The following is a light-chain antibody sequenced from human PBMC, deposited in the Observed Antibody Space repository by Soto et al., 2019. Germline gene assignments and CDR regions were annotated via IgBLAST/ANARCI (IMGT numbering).Light chain of an antibody. CDR2: RNN. CDR1: SSNIGSNT. Sequence: QSVLTQPPSTSGTPGQRVTISCSGSSSNIGSNTVNWYQQLPGTAPKLLIYRNNQRPSGVPDRFSGSKSGTSASLAISGLQSEDEADYYCAAWDGSLKCYVFATGTKLTVL. J-gene: IGLJ1*01. CDR3: AAWDGSLKCYV. V-gene: IGLV1-44*01.